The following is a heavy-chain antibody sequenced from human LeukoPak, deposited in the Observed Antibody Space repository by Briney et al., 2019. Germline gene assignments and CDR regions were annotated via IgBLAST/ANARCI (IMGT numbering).Heavy chain of an antibody. J-gene: IGHJ3*02. V-gene: IGHV3-53*01. CDR1: GFTVSSNY. Sequence: GGSLRLSCAASGFTVSSNYMSWVRQAPGKGLEWVSVIYSGGSTYYADSVKGRFTLSRDNSKNTLYLQMNRLRAEDTALYYCARARQLGAFDICGQRTTATVPS. CDR2: IYSGGST. D-gene: IGHD6-6*01. CDR3: ARARQLGAFDI.